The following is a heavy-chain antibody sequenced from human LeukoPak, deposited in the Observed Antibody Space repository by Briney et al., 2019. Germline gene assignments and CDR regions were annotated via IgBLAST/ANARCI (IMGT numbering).Heavy chain of an antibody. V-gene: IGHV3-23*01. CDR1: GFTFSRYA. D-gene: IGHD6-13*01. CDR2: ISGSGGSP. Sequence: PGGSLRLSCAASGFTFSRYAMSWVRQAPGKGLEWVSAISGSGGSPYYADSVKGRFTISRDNSKNTLYLQMSSLGAEDTAIYYCARDRGRRAAAGYDYWGQGTLVTVSS. CDR3: ARDRGRRAAAGYDY. J-gene: IGHJ4*02.